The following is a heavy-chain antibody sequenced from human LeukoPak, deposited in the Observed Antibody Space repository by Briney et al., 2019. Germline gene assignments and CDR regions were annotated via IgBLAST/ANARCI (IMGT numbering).Heavy chain of an antibody. CDR2: INPIFGTD. CDR3: ARDEEGDCDGDCYNWFAP. Sequence: ASVKVSCKASGGTFSSHFISWVRQAPGQGLEWMGGINPIFGTDHYAQKFQDRVTITADISTNTVYMELSNLRSEDTAMYYCARDEEGDCDGDCYNWFAPWGQGTLVTVSS. D-gene: IGHD2-21*02. V-gene: IGHV1-69*06. J-gene: IGHJ5*02. CDR1: GGTFSSHF.